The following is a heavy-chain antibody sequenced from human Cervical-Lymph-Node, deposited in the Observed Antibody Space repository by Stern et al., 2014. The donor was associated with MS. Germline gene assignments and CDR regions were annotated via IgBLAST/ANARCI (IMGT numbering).Heavy chain of an antibody. CDR3: ARDLVDGRIGGPGSFDY. Sequence: QVPLVQAWAEVKKPGASVKVSCKASGYTFTSEYMHWVRKAPGHVLEWMGIINPSDGSTSYAQYLQGRVTLTRDTSTSTVSMELTSLRSEDTAVYYCARDLVDGRIGGPGSFDYWGQGTLVTVSS. CDR1: GYTFTSEY. CDR2: INPSDGST. J-gene: IGHJ4*02. D-gene: IGHD3-10*01. V-gene: IGHV1-46*03.